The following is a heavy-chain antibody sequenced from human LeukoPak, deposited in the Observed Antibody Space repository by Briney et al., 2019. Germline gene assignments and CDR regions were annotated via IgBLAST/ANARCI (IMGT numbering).Heavy chain of an antibody. V-gene: IGHV3-23*01. CDR1: GFTFSSYA. CDR2: ISGSGGST. J-gene: IGHJ4*02. Sequence: GGSLTLSCAASGFTFSSYAMSWVRQAPGKGLEWVSSISGSGGSTYYAAPVKGRFTISRDNSKNTLYLQMNSLRAEDTAVYYCAKARNGDYSYYFDYWGQGTLVTVSS. D-gene: IGHD4-17*01. CDR3: AKARNGDYSYYFDY.